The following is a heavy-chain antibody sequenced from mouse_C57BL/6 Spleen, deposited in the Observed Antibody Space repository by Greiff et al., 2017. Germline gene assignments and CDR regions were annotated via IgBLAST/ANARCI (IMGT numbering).Heavy chain of an antibody. J-gene: IGHJ2*01. CDR1: GYTFTSSW. D-gene: IGHD2-9*01. CDR3: ARAYYGYEYYFDD. Sequence: VQLQQPGAELVKPGASVKMSCKASGYTFTSSWITWVKQRPGQGLGWIGVIYPGSGSTNHNEKFKSKATQTVDTSSSTAYMQLSSLTAEDSAVYYCARAYYGYEYYFDDWGQGTTLTVSS. CDR2: IYPGSGST. V-gene: IGHV1-55*01.